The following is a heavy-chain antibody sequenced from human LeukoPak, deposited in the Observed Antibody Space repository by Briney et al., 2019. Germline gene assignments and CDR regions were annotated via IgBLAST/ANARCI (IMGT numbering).Heavy chain of an antibody. V-gene: IGHV3-74*01. CDR1: GFTFSTYW. D-gene: IGHD3-3*01. CDR2: IKSDGST. Sequence: PGGSLRLSCAASGFTFSTYWMHWVRHAPGKGLVWVSRIKSDGSTNYADSVKGRFTISRDNAKNTLNSLRPEDTGVYYCARAPSEIGGYYPEYFRRWGQGTLVTVSS. CDR3: ARAPSEIGGYYPEYFRR. J-gene: IGHJ1*01.